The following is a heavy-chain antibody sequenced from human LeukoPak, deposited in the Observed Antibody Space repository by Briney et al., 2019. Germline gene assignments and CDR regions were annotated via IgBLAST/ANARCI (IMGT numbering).Heavy chain of an antibody. CDR2: VSLSGLT. J-gene: IGHJ4*02. CDR3: SRENGSFSPFGY. D-gene: IGHD2-8*01. Sequence: PSGTLSLTSGVSGGSITSTNWWSWVRQPPGQGLEWIGEVSLSGLTNYNPSLSSRVIMALDTSKNHLSLHLTSVTAADTAVEYCSRENGSFSPFGYWGQGYLVTVLS. CDR1: GGSITSTNW. V-gene: IGHV4-4*02.